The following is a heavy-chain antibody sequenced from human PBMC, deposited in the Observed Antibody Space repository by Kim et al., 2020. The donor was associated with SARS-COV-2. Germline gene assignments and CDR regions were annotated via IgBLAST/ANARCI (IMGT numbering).Heavy chain of an antibody. Sequence: GGSLRLSCAASGFTLSTYLMTWVRQAPGKGLEWVSAIQSRSAGAYYAYYADTVKGRFTISGDNSKNTVYLQMNSLTAEDTAIYFCAKGTTWFGENWGQG. V-gene: IGHV3-23*01. CDR1: GFTLSTYL. CDR3: AKGTTWFGEN. D-gene: IGHD3-10*01. CDR2: IQSRSAGAYYA. J-gene: IGHJ4*02.